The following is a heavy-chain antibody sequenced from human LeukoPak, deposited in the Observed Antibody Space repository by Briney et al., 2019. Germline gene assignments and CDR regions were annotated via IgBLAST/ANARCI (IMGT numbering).Heavy chain of an antibody. CDR2: IYYSGST. Sequence: SQTLSLTCTVSGGSISSGDYYWSWIRQPPGKGLEWIGYIYYSGSTYYNPSLKSQVTISVDTSKNQFSLKLSSVTAADTAVYYCASTARSSWYVFYFDYWGQGTLVTVSS. J-gene: IGHJ4*02. V-gene: IGHV4-30-4*01. CDR3: ASTARSSWYVFYFDY. CDR1: GGSISSGDYY. D-gene: IGHD6-13*01.